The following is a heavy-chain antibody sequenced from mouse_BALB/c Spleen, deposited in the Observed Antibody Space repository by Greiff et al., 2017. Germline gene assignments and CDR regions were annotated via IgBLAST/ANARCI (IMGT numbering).Heavy chain of an antibody. CDR1: GYSITSDYA. V-gene: IGHV3-2*02. CDR3: ARVYYGSRGYFEV. D-gene: IGHD1-1*01. Sequence: EVKLQESGPGLVKPSQSLSLTCTVTGYSITSDYAWNWIRQFPGNKLEWMGYISYSGSTNYNPSLKSRISITRDTSKNQFFLQLNSVTTEDTATYDCARVYYGSRGYFEVWGAGTTVTVSS. CDR2: ISYSGST. J-gene: IGHJ1*01.